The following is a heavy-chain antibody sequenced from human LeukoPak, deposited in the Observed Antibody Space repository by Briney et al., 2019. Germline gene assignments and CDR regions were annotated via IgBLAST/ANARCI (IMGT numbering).Heavy chain of an antibody. CDR2: IYYSGST. V-gene: IGHV4-59*01. CDR1: GGSISSYY. CDR3: ARYQTPIAAAGSRYAFDI. Sequence: SETLSLTCTVSGGSISSYYWSWIRQPPGKGLEWIGYIYYSGSTNYNPSLKSRVTMSVDTSKNQFSLKLSSVTAADTAVYYCARYQTPIAAAGSRYAFDIWGEGTMGTVSS. D-gene: IGHD6-13*01. J-gene: IGHJ3*02.